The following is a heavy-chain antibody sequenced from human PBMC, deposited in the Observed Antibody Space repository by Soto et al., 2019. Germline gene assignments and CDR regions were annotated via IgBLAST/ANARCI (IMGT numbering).Heavy chain of an antibody. Sequence: GGSLRLSCAASGFTFSSYAMHLVRQAPGKGLEWVAVISYDGSNKYYADSVKGRFTISRDNSKNTLYLQMNSLRAEDTAVYYCARTKPIVLVPAAIYYYYGMDVWGQGTTVTVSS. CDR2: ISYDGSNK. CDR1: GFTFSSYA. CDR3: ARTKPIVLVPAAIYYYYGMDV. D-gene: IGHD2-2*01. V-gene: IGHV3-30-3*01. J-gene: IGHJ6*02.